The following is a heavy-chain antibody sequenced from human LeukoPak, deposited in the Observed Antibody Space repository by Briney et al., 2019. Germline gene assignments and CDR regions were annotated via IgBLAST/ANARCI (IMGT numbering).Heavy chain of an antibody. CDR2: ISFDGSYK. V-gene: IGHV3-30*04. Sequence: PGGSLRLSCTASGFTIIGDAMHWVRQAPGKGLQWVAHISFDGSYKYYADSVKGRFTISRDNSKNTLYLQMNSLRTDDTALFYCARETLDALDLWGPGTLVTVSS. CDR1: GFTIIGDA. J-gene: IGHJ3*01. CDR3: ARETLDALDL.